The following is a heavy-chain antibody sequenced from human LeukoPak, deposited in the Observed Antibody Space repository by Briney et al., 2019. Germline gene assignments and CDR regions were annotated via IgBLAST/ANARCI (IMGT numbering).Heavy chain of an antibody. J-gene: IGHJ1*01. V-gene: IGHV1-46*01. CDR1: GYTFTSYY. D-gene: IGHD3-22*01. CDR3: ARALYFYDSSNYDRPNGFQN. Sequence: ASVKVSCKASGYTFTSYYMHWVRQAPGQGLEWMGIINPSGGSTSYAQKFQGRVTMTRDTSTSTVYMDLRSLTSDDTAVYYCARALYFYDSSNYDRPNGFQNWGQGTLVTVSS. CDR2: INPSGGST.